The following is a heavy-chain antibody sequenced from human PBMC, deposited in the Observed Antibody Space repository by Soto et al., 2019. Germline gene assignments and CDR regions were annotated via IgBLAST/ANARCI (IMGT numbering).Heavy chain of an antibody. Sequence: ASVNVSCKASGYTFTGYYMHWVRRAPGQGLEWMGRINPNSGGTNYAEKFQGRATMTRDTSISTAYMELSRLISDGTAVYYCASDMAAAGTPHFAYWGQGTLVTVSS. J-gene: IGHJ4*02. V-gene: IGHV1-2*06. CDR2: INPNSGGT. D-gene: IGHD6-13*01. CDR3: ASDMAAAGTPHFAY. CDR1: GYTFTGYY.